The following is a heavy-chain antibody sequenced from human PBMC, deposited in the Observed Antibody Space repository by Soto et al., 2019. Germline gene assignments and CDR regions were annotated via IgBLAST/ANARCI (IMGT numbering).Heavy chain of an antibody. CDR3: ARAAEDPHYYDSSGYLDY. J-gene: IGHJ4*02. CDR2: ISYDGSNK. D-gene: IGHD3-22*01. V-gene: IGHV3-30-3*01. Sequence: GSLRLSCAASGFTFSSYAMHWVRQAPGKGLEWVAVISYDGSNKYYADSVKGRFTISRDNSKNTLYLQMNSLRAEDTAVYYCARAAEDPHYYDSSGYLDYWGQGTLVTVSS. CDR1: GFTFSSYA.